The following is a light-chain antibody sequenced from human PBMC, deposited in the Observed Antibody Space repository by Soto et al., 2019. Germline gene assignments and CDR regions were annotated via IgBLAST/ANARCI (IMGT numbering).Light chain of an antibody. CDR3: AAWDDSLSGYV. V-gene: IGLV1-47*01. Sequence: QSVLTQPPSASGTPGQRVTISCSGSSSNIGSNYVYWYQQLPGTAPKLLIYRNNQRPSGVPDRFSGSKSGTSAFLAISGLRSEDEADYYCAAWDDSLSGYVFGTGTKVTVL. CDR2: RNN. CDR1: SSNIGSNY. J-gene: IGLJ1*01.